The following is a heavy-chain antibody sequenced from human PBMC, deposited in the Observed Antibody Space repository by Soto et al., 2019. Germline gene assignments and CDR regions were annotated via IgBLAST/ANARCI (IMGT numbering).Heavy chain of an antibody. D-gene: IGHD6-13*01. Sequence: LQTLSVTSSVSGGSVSNDSCCWSWIRQPPGKGLEWIGYIYYSGSTDYNPSLKSRVSISRDTSKNQFSLKLNSMTAASTDVYYCVRDTVDGIADTVTGFDYWGLGTLDTVS. V-gene: IGHV4-61*01. CDR3: VRDTVDGIADTVTGFDY. CDR2: IYYSGST. J-gene: IGHJ4*02. CDR1: GGSVSNDSCC.